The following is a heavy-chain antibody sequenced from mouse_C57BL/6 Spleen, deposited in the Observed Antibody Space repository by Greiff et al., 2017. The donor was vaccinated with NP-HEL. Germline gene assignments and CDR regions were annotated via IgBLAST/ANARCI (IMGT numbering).Heavy chain of an antibody. Sequence: EVMLVESGGGLVKPGGSLKLSCAASGFTFSSYAMSWVRQTPEKRLEWVATISDGGSYTYYPDNVKGRFTISRDNAKNNLYLQMSHLKSEDTAMYYCARDPYDYDVAWFAYWGQGTLVTVSA. J-gene: IGHJ3*01. CDR2: ISDGGSYT. D-gene: IGHD2-4*01. CDR1: GFTFSSYA. CDR3: ARDPYDYDVAWFAY. V-gene: IGHV5-4*01.